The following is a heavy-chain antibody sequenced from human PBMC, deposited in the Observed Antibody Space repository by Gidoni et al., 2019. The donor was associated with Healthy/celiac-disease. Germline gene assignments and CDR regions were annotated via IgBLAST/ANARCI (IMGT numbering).Heavy chain of an antibody. CDR3: ARDLTTVYYYGMDV. V-gene: IGHV3-30-3*01. CDR1: GFTFSSYA. Sequence: QVQLVESGGGVVQPGRSLRLSCAASGFTFSSYAMHWVRQAPGKGLEWVAVISYDGSNKYYADSVKGRFTISRDNSKNTLYLQMNSLRAEDTAVYYCARDLTTVYYYGMDVWGQGTTVTVSS. J-gene: IGHJ6*02. D-gene: IGHD4-17*01. CDR2: ISYDGSNK.